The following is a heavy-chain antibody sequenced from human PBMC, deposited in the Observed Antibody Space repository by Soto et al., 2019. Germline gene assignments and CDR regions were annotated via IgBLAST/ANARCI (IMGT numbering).Heavy chain of an antibody. V-gene: IGHV4-61*01. J-gene: IGHJ3*02. CDR3: ARTRDFWSGNDAFDI. Sequence: KASETLSLNCTVSGGSVSSGSYYWSWIRQPPGKGLEWIGYMYYSGSTNYNPSLKSRVTISLDTSKNQFSLKLSSVTAADTAVYFCARTRDFWSGNDAFDIWGQGTMVTVSS. CDR2: MYYSGST. D-gene: IGHD3-3*01. CDR1: GGSVSSGSYY.